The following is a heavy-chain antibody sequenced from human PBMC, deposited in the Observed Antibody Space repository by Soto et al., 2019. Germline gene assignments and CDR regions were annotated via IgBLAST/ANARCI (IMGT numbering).Heavy chain of an antibody. D-gene: IGHD4-17*01. V-gene: IGHV3-66*01. J-gene: IGHJ4*02. Sequence: GGSLRLSCAASGFTVGSNYMSWVRQAPGKGLEWVSVIYTGGSTYYADSVKGRFTISRDNSKNTLYLQMNSLRAEDTAVYYCARDYGGSGRFDYWGQGTLVTVSS. CDR2: IYTGGST. CDR3: ARDYGGSGRFDY. CDR1: GFTVGSNY.